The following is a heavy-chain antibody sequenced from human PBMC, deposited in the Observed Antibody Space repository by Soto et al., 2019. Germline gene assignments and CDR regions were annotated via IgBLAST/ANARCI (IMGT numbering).Heavy chain of an antibody. Sequence: EVQLVESGGAVVQPGGSLRLSCSTSGFTFDDLTMHWVRQVPGKGLEWVSVISWAGDTTVYADSVKGRFSISRDNKKKSLHLQMNSLRTEDSAIYYCAKDVSGRWWYYAMDVWGQGTTVTVS. J-gene: IGHJ6*02. V-gene: IGHV3-43*01. D-gene: IGHD2-15*01. CDR2: ISWAGDTT. CDR1: GFTFDDLT. CDR3: AKDVSGRWWYYAMDV.